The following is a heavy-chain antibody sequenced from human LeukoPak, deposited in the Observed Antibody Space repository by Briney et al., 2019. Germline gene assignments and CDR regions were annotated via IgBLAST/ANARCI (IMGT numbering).Heavy chain of an antibody. Sequence: SETLSFTCTVSGGSISSSSYYWGWIRQPPGKGLEWIGSIYYSGSTYYNPSLKSRVTISVDTSKNQFSLKLSSVTAADTAVYYCAAGIAIEYYFDYWGQGTLVTVSS. V-gene: IGHV4-39*01. CDR3: AAGIAIEYYFDY. CDR2: IYYSGST. D-gene: IGHD2-21*01. CDR1: GGSISSSSYY. J-gene: IGHJ4*02.